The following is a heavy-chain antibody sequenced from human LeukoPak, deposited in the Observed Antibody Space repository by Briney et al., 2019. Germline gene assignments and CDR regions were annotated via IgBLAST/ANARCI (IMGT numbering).Heavy chain of an antibody. V-gene: IGHV3-30-3*01. D-gene: IGHD2-2*01. J-gene: IGHJ4*02. CDR2: ISYDGSNK. CDR3: ARDRGYVGYFDY. CDR1: GFTFSSYA. Sequence: GGSLRLSCAASGFTFSSYAMHWVRQAPGKGLEWVAVISYDGSNKYYADSVKGRFTISRDNSKNTLYLQMNSLRAEDTAVYYCARDRGYVGYFDYWGQGTLVTVSS.